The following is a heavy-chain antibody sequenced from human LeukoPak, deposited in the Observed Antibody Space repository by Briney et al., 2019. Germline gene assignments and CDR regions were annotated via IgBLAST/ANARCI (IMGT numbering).Heavy chain of an antibody. D-gene: IGHD6-19*01. Sequence: SQTLSLTCAVSGGSISSGGYSWTWIRQPPGKGLEWIGYIYYSGSTNYNPSLKSRVTISADTSKNQFSLKLSSVTAADTAVYYCARAVAGTYGYWGQGTLVTVSS. J-gene: IGHJ4*02. CDR2: IYYSGST. CDR1: GGSISSGGYS. V-gene: IGHV4-61*08. CDR3: ARAVAGTYGY.